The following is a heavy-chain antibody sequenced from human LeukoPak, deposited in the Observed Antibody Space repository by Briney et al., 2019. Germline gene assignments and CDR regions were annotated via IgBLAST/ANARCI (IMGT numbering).Heavy chain of an antibody. CDR2: FDPEDGET. D-gene: IGHD5-18*01. V-gene: IGHV1-24*01. J-gene: IGHJ4*02. Sequence: ASVKVSCKVSGYTLTELSMPWVRPAPGKGLEWMGGFDPEDGETIYAQKFQGRVTMTEDTSTDTAYMELSSLRSEDTAVYYCATTKRWDTAMVIWGQGTLVTVSS. CDR1: GYTLTELS. CDR3: ATTKRWDTAMVI.